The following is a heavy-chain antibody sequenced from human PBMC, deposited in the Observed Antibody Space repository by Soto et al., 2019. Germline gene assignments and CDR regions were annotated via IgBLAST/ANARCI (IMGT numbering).Heavy chain of an antibody. CDR1: GYTFTSYG. CDR2: ISAYNGNT. CDR3: ARDESGAYCGGDCYYYSYYGMDV. V-gene: IGHV1-18*01. D-gene: IGHD2-21*02. Sequence: QVQLVQSGAEVKKPGASVKVSCKASGYTFTSYGISWVRQAPGQGLEWMGWISAYNGNTNYAQKLQGRVTMTTDTSTSTAYMELRSLRSDDTAVYYCARDESGAYCGGDCYYYSYYGMDVWGQGTTVTVSS. J-gene: IGHJ6*02.